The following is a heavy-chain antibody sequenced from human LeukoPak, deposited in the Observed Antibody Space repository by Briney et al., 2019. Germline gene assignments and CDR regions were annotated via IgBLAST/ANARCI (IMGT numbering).Heavy chain of an antibody. CDR2: IFTSGST. Sequence: SETPSLTCTVSGGSISTFYWSWIRQPAGKGLEWIGRIFTSGSTNYNPSLKSRVTMSVDTSKNQFSLKVSSVTAADTAVYYCARVRGSSWNTGYYYHYMDVRGKGTTVTISS. V-gene: IGHV4-4*07. D-gene: IGHD6-13*01. J-gene: IGHJ6*03. CDR1: GGSISTFY. CDR3: ARVRGSSWNTGYYYHYMDV.